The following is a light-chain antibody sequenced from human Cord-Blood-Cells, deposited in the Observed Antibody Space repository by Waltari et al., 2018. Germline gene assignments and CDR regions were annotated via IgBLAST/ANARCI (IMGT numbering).Light chain of an antibody. V-gene: IGKV1-5*03. CDR2: KAS. J-gene: IGKJ1*01. CDR3: QQYNSYSGT. Sequence: DIQMTQSPSTLSASVGDRVTITCRASQSISSWLAWYQQKPGKSPKLLSYKASSLEIGVPVRFSGSGSGTEFSLTISSLQPDDFATYYCQQYNSYSGTFGQGTKVEIK. CDR1: QSISSW.